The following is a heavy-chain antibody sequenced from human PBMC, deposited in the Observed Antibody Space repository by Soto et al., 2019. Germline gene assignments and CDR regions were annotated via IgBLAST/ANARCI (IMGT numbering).Heavy chain of an antibody. J-gene: IGHJ4*02. CDR3: ARETMGGYCSGGSCYYLTFDN. V-gene: IGHV1-18*01. Sequence: GASVKVSCKASGYTFTSYGISWVRQAPGQGLEWMGWISAYNGNTNYAQKLQGRVTMTTDTSTSTAYMELRSLRSDDTAVYYCARETMGGYCSGGSCYYLTFDNWGQEPRVTVPS. CDR2: ISAYNGNT. CDR1: GYTFTSYG. D-gene: IGHD2-15*01.